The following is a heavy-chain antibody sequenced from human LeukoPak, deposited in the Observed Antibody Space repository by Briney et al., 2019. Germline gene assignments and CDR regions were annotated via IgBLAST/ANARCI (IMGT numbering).Heavy chain of an antibody. Sequence: GGSLRLSCAASGFTFSDYYMSWIRQAPGKGLEWVSYISSSGSTIYYADSVKGRLTISRDNAKNSLYLQMNSLRAEDTAVYYCARAHHPYYFDYWGQGTLVTVSS. CDR1: GFTFSDYY. CDR2: ISSSGSTI. J-gene: IGHJ4*02. CDR3: ARAHHPYYFDY. D-gene: IGHD1-14*01. V-gene: IGHV3-11*01.